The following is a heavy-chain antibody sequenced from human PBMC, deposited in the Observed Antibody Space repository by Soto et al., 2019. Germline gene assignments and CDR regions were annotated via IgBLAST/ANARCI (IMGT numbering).Heavy chain of an antibody. CDR3: VARYCSSTTCYQVDY. J-gene: IGHJ4*02. Sequence: GGSLRLSCSASGFTFTNYAIHWIRQAPGKGLEYVSAISSTGGSTYYADSVKGRFTISRDNSKNTVYLQMSSLRSEDSAVYYCVARYCSSTTCYQVDYWGQGTLDTVSS. D-gene: IGHD2-2*01. V-gene: IGHV3-64D*06. CDR2: ISSTGGST. CDR1: GFTFTNYA.